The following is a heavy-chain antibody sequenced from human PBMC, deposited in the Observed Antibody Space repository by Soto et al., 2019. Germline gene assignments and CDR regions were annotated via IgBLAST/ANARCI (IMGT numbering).Heavy chain of an antibody. CDR3: ARFNLYYDFWSGYYGWFDP. V-gene: IGHV3-33*01. Sequence: GGSLRLSCAASGFTFSSYGMHWVRQAPGKGLEWVAVIWYDGSNKYYADSVKGRFTISRDNSKNTLYLQMNSLRAEDTAVYYCARFNLYYDFWSGYYGWFDPWGQGTLVTVSS. D-gene: IGHD3-3*01. J-gene: IGHJ5*02. CDR2: IWYDGSNK. CDR1: GFTFSSYG.